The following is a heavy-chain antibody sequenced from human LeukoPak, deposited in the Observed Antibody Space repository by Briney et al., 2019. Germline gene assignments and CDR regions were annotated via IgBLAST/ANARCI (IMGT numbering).Heavy chain of an antibody. J-gene: IGHJ4*02. V-gene: IGHV3-30*02. CDR2: IRYDGSNK. Sequence: GGPLRLSCAASGFTFSSYGMHWVRQAPGKGLEWVAFIRYDGSNKYYADSVKGRFPISRDNSQNTLYLQMNSLRAEDTAVYYCAKTSYYYDSSGSDFDYWGQGTLVTVSS. D-gene: IGHD3-22*01. CDR1: GFTFSSYG. CDR3: AKTSYYYDSSGSDFDY.